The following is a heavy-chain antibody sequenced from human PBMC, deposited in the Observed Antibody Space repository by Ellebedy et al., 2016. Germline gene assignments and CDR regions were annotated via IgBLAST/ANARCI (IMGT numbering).Heavy chain of an antibody. J-gene: IGHJ4*02. D-gene: IGHD1-7*01. Sequence: GGSLRLXCAASGFPFSSYSMKWVRQAPGKGLEWVSYISSSSSTILYADSVKGRFTISRDNAKNSLYLQMKSLRAEDTAVYYCATDTGNFWSSDYWGQGTLVTVSS. CDR2: ISSSSSTI. CDR3: ATDTGNFWSSDY. CDR1: GFPFSSYS. V-gene: IGHV3-48*01.